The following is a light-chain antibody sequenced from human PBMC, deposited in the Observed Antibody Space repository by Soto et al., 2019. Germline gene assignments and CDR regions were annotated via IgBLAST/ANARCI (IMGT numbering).Light chain of an antibody. CDR2: GAS. Sequence: IVMTQSPATLSMSPGDRATLSCRASQNVATNLAWYQQKPGQAPRLLIYGASIRATGVPARFTGSGSGTDCTLTINSLQSEDFAFYYCHQSNVGLRTFGRGTRVEV. J-gene: IGKJ1*01. V-gene: IGKV3-15*01. CDR1: QNVATN. CDR3: HQSNVGLRT.